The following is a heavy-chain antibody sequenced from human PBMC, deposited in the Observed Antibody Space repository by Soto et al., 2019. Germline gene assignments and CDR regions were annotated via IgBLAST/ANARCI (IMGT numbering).Heavy chain of an antibody. CDR1: EFTFSDYY. CDR2: ISSSSSYT. J-gene: IGHJ6*02. D-gene: IGHD1-26*01. CDR3: ARDMSGGTYNYYYGMDV. V-gene: IGHV3-11*05. Sequence: PGGSLRHSCAASEFTFSDYYMSWIRQAQGKGLEWVSYISSSSSYTNYADYVKGRFTISRDNSKNTLYLQMNSLRADDTAVYYCARDMSGGTYNYYYGMDVWGQGTTVTVSS.